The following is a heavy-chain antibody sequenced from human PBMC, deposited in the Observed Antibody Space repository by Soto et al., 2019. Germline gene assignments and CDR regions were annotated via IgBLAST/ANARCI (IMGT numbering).Heavy chain of an antibody. Sequence: QLQLQESGSGLLKPSQTLSLTCAASGGSISSGGYSWNWIRQPPGKGLGWIGYIYHSGSTYYNPSLKSRVXXXVXXSKDQFSLNLTSVTAADTAVYYCARDDLSGYFVDIWGQGTMVTVSS. V-gene: IGHV4-30-2*01. CDR1: GGSISSGGYS. CDR3: ARDDLSGYFVDI. J-gene: IGHJ3*02. CDR2: IYHSGST. D-gene: IGHD3-9*01.